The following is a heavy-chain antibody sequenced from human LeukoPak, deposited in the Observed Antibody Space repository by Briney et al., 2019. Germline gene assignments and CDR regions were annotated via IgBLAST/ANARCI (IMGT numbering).Heavy chain of an antibody. D-gene: IGHD2-2*01. CDR3: ARGLGYCSTNTCLLPFDY. Sequence: GGSLRLSCAVSGFTVSSNYMSWVRQAPGKGLEWVSVIYSGGSTYYADSVKGRFTISRDNSKNTLYLQMNRLRAEDTDVYFCARGLGYCSTNTCLLPFDYWGQGTLVTVCS. CDR2: IYSGGST. V-gene: IGHV3-53*01. J-gene: IGHJ4*02. CDR1: GFTVSSNY.